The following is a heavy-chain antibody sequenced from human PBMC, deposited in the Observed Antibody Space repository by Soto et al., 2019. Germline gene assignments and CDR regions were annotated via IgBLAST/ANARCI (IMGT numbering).Heavy chain of an antibody. V-gene: IGHV3-53*04. CDR2: IYSGGST. CDR1: GFTVSSNY. CDR3: ARGRYYDGSGPDDAFDI. Sequence: EVQLVESGGGLVQPGGSLRLSCAASGFTVSSNYMSWVRQAPGKGLEWVSVIYSGGSTYYADSVKGRFTISRHNSKNTLYLQMNSLRAEDTAVYYCARGRYYDGSGPDDAFDIWGQGTMVTVSS. D-gene: IGHD3-10*01. J-gene: IGHJ3*02.